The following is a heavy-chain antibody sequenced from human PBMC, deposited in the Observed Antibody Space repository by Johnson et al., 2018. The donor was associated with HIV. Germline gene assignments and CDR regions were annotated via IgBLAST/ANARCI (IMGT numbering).Heavy chain of an antibody. Sequence: HVQLVESGGGVVQPGGSLRLSCAASGFTFSSYGMHWVRQAPGKGLEWVAVISYDGGNKYYADSVKGRFTISRDNSKNTLYLQMNSLRAEDTAVYYCALGGSWYAFDIWGQGTMVTVSS. V-gene: IGHV3-33*05. D-gene: IGHD2-15*01. J-gene: IGHJ3*02. CDR1: GFTFSSYG. CDR2: ISYDGGNK. CDR3: ALGGSWYAFDI.